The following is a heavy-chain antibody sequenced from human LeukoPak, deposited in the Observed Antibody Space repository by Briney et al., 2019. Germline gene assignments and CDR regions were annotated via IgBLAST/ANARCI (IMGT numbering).Heavy chain of an antibody. CDR3: ARCESAAGIGVSRSWTFFGGADYFDY. D-gene: IGHD6-13*01. J-gene: IGHJ4*02. V-gene: IGHV4-31*03. Sequence: SETLSLTCTVSGGSISSGGYYWSWIRQHPGKGLEWIGYIYYSGSTYYNPSLKSRVTISVDTSKNQFSLKLSSVTAADTAVYYCARCESAAGIGVSRSWTFFGGADYFDYWGQGTLVTVSS. CDR2: IYYSGST. CDR1: GGSISSGGYY.